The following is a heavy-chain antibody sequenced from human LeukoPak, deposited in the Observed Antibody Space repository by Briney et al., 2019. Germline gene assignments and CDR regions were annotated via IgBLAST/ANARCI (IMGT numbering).Heavy chain of an antibody. J-gene: IGHJ6*03. V-gene: IGHV3-13*01. CDR1: GFTFSSYD. Sequence: GALRLSCAASGFTFSSYDMHWVRQATGKGLEWVSAIGTAGDTYYPGSVKGRFTISRENAKNSLYLQMNSLRAGDTAVYYCARGRDSSNLSYYYYYYMDVWGKGTTVTISS. CDR3: ARGRDSSNLSYYYYYYMDV. D-gene: IGHD3-22*01. CDR2: IGTAGDT.